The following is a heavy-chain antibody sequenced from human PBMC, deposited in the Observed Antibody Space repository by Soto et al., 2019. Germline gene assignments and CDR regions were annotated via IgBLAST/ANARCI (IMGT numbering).Heavy chain of an antibody. J-gene: IGHJ6*02. CDR2: IKSKTDGGTT. Sequence: EVQLVESGGGLVKPGGSLRLSCAASGFTFSNAWMSWVRQAPGKGLEWVGRIKSKTDGGTTDYAAPVKGRFTISRDDSKNTLYLQMNSLKTEDTAVYYCTTDRTPIKVYYYYYGMDVWGQGTTVTVSS. CDR1: GFTFSNAW. CDR3: TTDRTPIKVYYYYYGMDV. V-gene: IGHV3-15*01.